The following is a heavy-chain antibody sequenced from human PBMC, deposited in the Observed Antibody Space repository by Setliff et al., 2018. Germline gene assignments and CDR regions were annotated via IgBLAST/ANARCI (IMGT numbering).Heavy chain of an antibody. CDR1: GFSISTSGMC. D-gene: IGHD2-2*01. J-gene: IGHJ4*02. Sequence: SGPTLVNPTQTLTLTCTFSGFSISTSGMCVSLIRQSPGKALEWLARIDWDDDKYYSTSLKTRLTISKDTSKNQVVLKMTNMDPVDTATYYCAHRHCIISTGCKRVYFDYWGQGTLVTVSS. CDR2: IDWDDDK. CDR3: AHRHCIISTGCKRVYFDY. V-gene: IGHV2-70*12.